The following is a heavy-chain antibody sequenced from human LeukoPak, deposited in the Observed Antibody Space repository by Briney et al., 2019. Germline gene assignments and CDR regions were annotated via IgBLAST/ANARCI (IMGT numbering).Heavy chain of an antibody. CDR3: TRDSGDSSGYFDY. J-gene: IGHJ4*02. CDR2: IIPILGIP. V-gene: IGHV1-69*04. D-gene: IGHD3-22*01. Sequence: ASVKVSCKASGGTISSYAISWVRQAPGQGLEWMGRIIPILGIPKYAQKFQGRVTITADKSTSTAYSELSSLRSEDTAVYYCTRDSGDSSGYFDYWGQGTLVTVSS. CDR1: GGTISSYA.